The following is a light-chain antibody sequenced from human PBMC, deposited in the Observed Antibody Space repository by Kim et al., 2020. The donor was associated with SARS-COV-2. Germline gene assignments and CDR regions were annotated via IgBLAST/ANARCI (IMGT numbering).Light chain of an antibody. CDR2: NDS. CDR3: QVWDGTSDHQV. Sequence: SYELTQPPSVSVAPGKTARFTCGGNDIGSKTVHWYQQKPGQAPLVVIYNDSDRPSGIPERFSGSNSGNTATLTISAVEGGDEADYYCQVWDGTSDHQVFG. V-gene: IGLV3-21*04. J-gene: IGLJ2*01. CDR1: DIGSKT.